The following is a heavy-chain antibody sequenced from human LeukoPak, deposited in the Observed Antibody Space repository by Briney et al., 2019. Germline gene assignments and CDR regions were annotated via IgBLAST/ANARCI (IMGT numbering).Heavy chain of an antibody. CDR2: ISSGSNYI. J-gene: IGHJ6*03. CDR3: AKGVTVIAYMDV. CDR1: GFTFSSYS. V-gene: IGHV3-21*04. D-gene: IGHD4-17*01. Sequence: PGGSLRLSCAASGFTFSSYSMNWVRQAPGEGLEWVSFISSGSNYIYYTDSVKGRFTISRDNAKNSLYLQMNSLRAEDTAVYYCAKGVTVIAYMDVWGKGTMVTVSS.